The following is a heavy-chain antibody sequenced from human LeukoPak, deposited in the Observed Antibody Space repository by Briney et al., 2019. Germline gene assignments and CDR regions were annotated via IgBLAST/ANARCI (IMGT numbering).Heavy chain of an antibody. Sequence: ASVKVSCKASGYTFTGYYMHWVRQAPGQGLEWMGWINPNSGGTKYAQKFQGRVTMTRDTSISTAYMELSRLRSDDTAVYYCVSLSHDGSGYCQDWGQGTLVTVSS. D-gene: IGHD3-22*01. CDR3: VSLSHDGSGYCQD. V-gene: IGHV1-2*02. CDR1: GYTFTGYY. CDR2: INPNSGGT. J-gene: IGHJ4*02.